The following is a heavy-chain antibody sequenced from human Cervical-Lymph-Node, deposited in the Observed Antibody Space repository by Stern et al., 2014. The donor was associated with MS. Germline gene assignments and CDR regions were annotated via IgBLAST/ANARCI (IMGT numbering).Heavy chain of an antibody. CDR2: IYYSGST. CDR1: GGSVSSGSYY. J-gene: IGHJ3*02. V-gene: IGHV4-61*01. D-gene: IGHD4-17*01. CDR3: ARDPTVTTSDAFDI. Sequence: QLQLQESGPGLVKPSETLSLTCTVSGGSVSSGSYYWSWIRQPPGKGLAWIGYIYYSGSTNYNPSLKSRVTISVDTSKNQFSLKLSSVTAADTAVYYCARDPTVTTSDAFDIWGQGTMVTVSS.